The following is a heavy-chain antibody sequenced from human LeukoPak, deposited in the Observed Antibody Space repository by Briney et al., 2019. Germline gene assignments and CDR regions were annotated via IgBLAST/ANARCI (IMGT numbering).Heavy chain of an antibody. Sequence: SETLSLTCAVSGVPFSNYYWSWVSQSPRQGLEWIGEINHSGYTNYNPSLKSRVTMSIDTSKNQFSLILTSVTAADAGVYYCTRAVAGHPDWGQGTLVTVSS. CDR1: GVPFSNYY. CDR2: INHSGYT. D-gene: IGHD6-19*01. J-gene: IGHJ4*02. V-gene: IGHV4-34*01. CDR3: TRAVAGHPD.